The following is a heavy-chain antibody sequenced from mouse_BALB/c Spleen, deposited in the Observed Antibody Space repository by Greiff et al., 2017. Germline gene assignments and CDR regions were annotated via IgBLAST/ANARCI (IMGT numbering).Heavy chain of an antibody. J-gene: IGHJ3*01. CDR2: INPSTGYT. CDR1: GYTFTSYW. D-gene: IGHD1-1*01. Sequence: QVQLKESGAELAKPGASVKMSCKASGYTFTSYWMHWVKQRPGQGLEWIGYINPSTGYTEYNQKFKDKATLTADKSSSTAYMQLSSLTSEDSAVYYCARSLTGGFAYWGQGTLVTVSA. CDR3: ARSLTGGFAY. V-gene: IGHV1-7*01.